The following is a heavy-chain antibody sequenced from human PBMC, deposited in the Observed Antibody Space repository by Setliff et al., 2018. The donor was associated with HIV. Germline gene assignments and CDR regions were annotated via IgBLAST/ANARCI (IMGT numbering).Heavy chain of an antibody. Sequence: PSETLSLTCIVSAYSITSGHFWGWIRQPPGKGLEWIGGIYQGESGHYNPSLKSRVTISLDTSKNQISLKLTSVSAADTAVYFCARALAGGSGWNYFDLWGQGTLVTVSS. CDR2: IYQGESG. J-gene: IGHJ4*02. V-gene: IGHV4-38-2*02. CDR1: AYSITSGHF. D-gene: IGHD6-19*01. CDR3: ARALAGGSGWNYFDL.